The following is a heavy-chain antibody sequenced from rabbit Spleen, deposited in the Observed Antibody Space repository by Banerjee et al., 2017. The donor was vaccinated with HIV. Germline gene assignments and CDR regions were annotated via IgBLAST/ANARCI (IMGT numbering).Heavy chain of an antibody. J-gene: IGHJ4*01. CDR1: GFSFSSTYY. CDR3: ARGVYDGYVTIVHYFNL. V-gene: IGHV1S45*01. CDR2: IYVGNSGNT. D-gene: IGHD6-1*01. Sequence: QEQLVESGGGLVQPEGSLTLTCTASGFSFSSTYYMCWVRQAPGKGLEWSACIYVGNSGNTYYASWAKGRFTISKTSSTTVTLQMTRLTAADTATYFCARGVYDGYVTIVHYFNLWGPGTLVTVS.